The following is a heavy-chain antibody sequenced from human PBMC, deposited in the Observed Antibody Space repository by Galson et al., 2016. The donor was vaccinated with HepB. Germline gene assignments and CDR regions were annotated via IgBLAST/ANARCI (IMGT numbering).Heavy chain of an antibody. Sequence: SVKVSCKASGGTFNSYAIYWVRQTPGQGLEWMGGIIPLFGTPKYAQKFQGRVTLTADESTTTADMELNSLRSEDTAVYYCARTHYYQTIWGQGTLVTVSS. J-gene: IGHJ3*02. V-gene: IGHV1-69*13. CDR1: GGTFNSYA. CDR3: ARTHYYQTI. D-gene: IGHD3-10*01. CDR2: IIPLFGTP.